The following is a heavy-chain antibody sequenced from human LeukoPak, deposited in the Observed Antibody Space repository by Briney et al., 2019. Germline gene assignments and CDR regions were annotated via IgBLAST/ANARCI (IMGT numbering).Heavy chain of an antibody. V-gene: IGHV4-34*01. CDR3: ARGPDLYFDWLSNNWFDP. D-gene: IGHD3-9*01. J-gene: IGHJ5*02. CDR1: GASFSGYY. Sequence: SETLSLTCAVYGASFSGYYWSWIRQPPGKGLEWIGGINHSGSTNYNPSLKSRVTISVDTSKNQFSLKLTSATAADTAVYYCARGPDLYFDWLSNNWFDPWGQGTLVTVSS. CDR2: INHSGST.